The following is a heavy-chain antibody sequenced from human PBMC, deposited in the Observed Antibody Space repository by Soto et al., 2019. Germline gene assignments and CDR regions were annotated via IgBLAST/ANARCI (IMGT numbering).Heavy chain of an antibody. CDR2: IIPILGIA. J-gene: IGHJ5*02. D-gene: IGHD1-26*01. Sequence: QVQLVQSGAEVKKPGSSVKVSCKASGGTLSSYTVSWVRQAPGQGLEWMGRIIPILGIANYAQKFQGRVTITADKSTSTAYMELSSLRSVDTAVYYCARYLTRSRRFDPWGQGTLVTVSS. CDR3: ARYLTRSRRFDP. V-gene: IGHV1-69*02. CDR1: GGTLSSYT.